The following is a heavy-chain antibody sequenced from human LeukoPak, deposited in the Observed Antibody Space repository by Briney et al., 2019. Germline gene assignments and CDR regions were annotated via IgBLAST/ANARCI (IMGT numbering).Heavy chain of an antibody. CDR2: IGSSGDIT. V-gene: IGHV3-23*01. D-gene: IGHD4-17*01. J-gene: IGHJ4*02. CDR1: GFTFSSYA. CDR3: AKDVDNGDYVVY. Sequence: GGSLRLSCAGSGFTFSSYAMSWVRQAPGMGLEWVSSIGSSGDITYYADSVKGRFTISRDNSKNTLYLQMNSLRAEDTAVYYCAKDVDNGDYVVYWGQGTLVTVSS.